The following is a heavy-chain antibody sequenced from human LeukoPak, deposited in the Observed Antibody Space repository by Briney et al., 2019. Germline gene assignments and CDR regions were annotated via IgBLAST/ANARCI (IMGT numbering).Heavy chain of an antibody. D-gene: IGHD3-10*01. CDR3: ARDRGGWFGEYAFDI. J-gene: IGHJ6*04. CDR1: GFTFSSYS. V-gene: IGHV3-21*01. Sequence: PGGSLRLSCAASGFTFSSYSMNWVRQAPGKGLEWVSSISSSSSYIYYADSVKGRFTISRDNAKNSLYLQMNSLRAEDTAVYYCARDRGGWFGEYAFDIWGKGTTVTVSS. CDR2: ISSSSSYI.